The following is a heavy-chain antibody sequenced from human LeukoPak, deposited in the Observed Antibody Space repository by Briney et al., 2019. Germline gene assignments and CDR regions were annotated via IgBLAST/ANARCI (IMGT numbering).Heavy chain of an antibody. D-gene: IGHD1-26*01. J-gene: IGHJ4*02. CDR2: IYYSGST. V-gene: IGHV4-59*01. CDR1: GGSIRNYY. Sequence: NASETLSLTCTVSGGSIRNYYWSWIRQPPGKGLEWIGYIYYSGSTNYNPSLKSRVTISVDKSKNQFSLKLSSVTAADTAVYYCARGYSGSLHYFDYWGQGTLVTVSS. CDR3: ARGYSGSLHYFDY.